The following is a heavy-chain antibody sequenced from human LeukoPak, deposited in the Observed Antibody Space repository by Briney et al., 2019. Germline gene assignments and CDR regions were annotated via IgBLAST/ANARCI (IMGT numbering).Heavy chain of an antibody. CDR3: ARHSSENNWLDP. D-gene: IGHD5-24*01. V-gene: IGHV4-59*08. CDR1: GGSITTYY. Sequence: SETLSLTCTVSGGSITTYYWSWIRQPPGKGLEWIGTMFNSGRTNYNPSLRSRLTISVDMSKNQFSLRLTSVTAADTAIYYCARHSSENNWLDPWGQGTPVTVSS. CDR2: MFNSGRT. J-gene: IGHJ5*02.